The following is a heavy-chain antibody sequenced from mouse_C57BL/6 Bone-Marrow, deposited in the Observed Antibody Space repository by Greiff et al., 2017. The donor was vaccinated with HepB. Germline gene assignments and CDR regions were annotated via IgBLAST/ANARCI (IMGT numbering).Heavy chain of an antibody. CDR3: ARSDYGSSYVGLGDY. CDR2: IYPGNSDT. V-gene: IGHV1-5*01. D-gene: IGHD1-1*01. CDR1: GYTFTSYW. J-gene: IGHJ2*01. Sequence: EVQLQQSGTVLARPGASVKMSCKTSGYTFTSYWMHWVKQRPGQGLEWIGAIYPGNSDTSYNQKFKGKAKLTAVTSASTAYMELRSLTSEDSAVYFCARSDYGSSYVGLGDYWGQGTTLTVSS.